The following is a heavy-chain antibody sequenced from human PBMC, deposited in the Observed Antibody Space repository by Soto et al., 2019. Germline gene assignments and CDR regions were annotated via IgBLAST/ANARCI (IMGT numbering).Heavy chain of an antibody. J-gene: IGHJ2*01. CDR2: IVPNVGTV. Sequence: QMQLVQSGAEVKKPGSSVKVSCKASGGTLSSFINYPINWVRQAPGQGLEWMGGIVPNVGTVNHAQKFQGRVTITADKSTGTAYMEVSSLRSEDTALYYCVKDFDLGGHSIDRGRSFDLWGRGTLVTVSS. CDR1: GGTLSSFINYP. V-gene: IGHV1-69*06. D-gene: IGHD2-21*02. CDR3: VKDFDLGGHSIDRGRSFDL.